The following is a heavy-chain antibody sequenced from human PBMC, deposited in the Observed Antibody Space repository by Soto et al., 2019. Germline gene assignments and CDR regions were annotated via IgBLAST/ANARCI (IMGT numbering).Heavy chain of an antibody. CDR1: GYTFTGYY. Sequence: QVQLVQSGAEVKKPGASVKVSCKASGYTFTGYYMHWVRQAPGQGLEWMGWINPNSGGTNYAQKFQGWVTMTRDTSISTAYMELSRLRSDDTAVYYCARGRLAAAGNNWFDPWGQGTMVTVSS. J-gene: IGHJ5*02. V-gene: IGHV1-2*04. CDR2: INPNSGGT. D-gene: IGHD6-13*01. CDR3: ARGRLAAAGNNWFDP.